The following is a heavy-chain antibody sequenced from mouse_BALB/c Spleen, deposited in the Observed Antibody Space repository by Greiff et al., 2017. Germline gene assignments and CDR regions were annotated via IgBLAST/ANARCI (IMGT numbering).Heavy chain of an antibody. CDR3: ARGSSSFAY. CDR1: GYTFTSYW. J-gene: IGHJ3*01. CDR2: IDPSDSYT. D-gene: IGHD1-1*01. V-gene: IGHV1-69*02. Sequence: QVQLQQPGAELVKPGASVKLSCKASGYTFTSYWMHWVKQRPGQGLEWIGEIDPSDSYTNYNQKFKGKATVTVDKSSSTAYMQLSSLTSEDSAVYYCARGSSSFAYWGQGTLVTVSA.